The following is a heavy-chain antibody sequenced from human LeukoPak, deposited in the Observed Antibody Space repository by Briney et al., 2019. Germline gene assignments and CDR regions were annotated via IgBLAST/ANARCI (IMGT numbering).Heavy chain of an antibody. V-gene: IGHV4-59*01. D-gene: IGHD5-12*01. Sequence: PSETLSLTCTVSGGSISSYYWSWIRQPPGKGLEWIGYIYNSGSTNYNPSLKSRVTISVDTSKNQFSLKLSSVTAADTAVYYCARDRVGGYDSDRFDYWGQGTLVTVSS. CDR1: GGSISSYY. CDR3: ARDRVGGYDSDRFDY. CDR2: IYNSGST. J-gene: IGHJ4*02.